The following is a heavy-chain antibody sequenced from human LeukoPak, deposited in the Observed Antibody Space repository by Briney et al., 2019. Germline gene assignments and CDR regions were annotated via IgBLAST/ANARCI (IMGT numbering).Heavy chain of an antibody. CDR2: MNPNSGNT. J-gene: IGHJ4*02. D-gene: IGHD5-12*01. CDR3: AKDLRGYSGYGVFDY. CDR1: GYTFTSYD. V-gene: IGHV1-8*01. Sequence: GASVKVSCKASGYTFTSYDINWVRQATGQGLGWMGWMNPNSGNTGYAQKFQGRVTMTRNTSISTAYMELSSLRAEDTAVYYCAKDLRGYSGYGVFDYWGQGTLVTVSS.